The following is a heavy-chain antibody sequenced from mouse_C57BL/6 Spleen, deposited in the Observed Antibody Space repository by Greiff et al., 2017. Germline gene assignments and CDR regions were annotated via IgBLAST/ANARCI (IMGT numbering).Heavy chain of an antibody. V-gene: IGHV1-72*01. CDR2: IDPNSGGT. CDR1: GYTFTSYW. D-gene: IGHD1-1*01. J-gene: IGHJ2*01. CDR3: ARGDYYGRGYFDY. Sequence: QVQLKQPGAELVKPGASVKLSCKASGYTFTSYWMHWVKQRPGRGLEWIGRIDPNSGGTKYNEKFKSKATLTVDKPSSTAYMQLSSLTSEDSAVYYCARGDYYGRGYFDYWGQGTTLTVSS.